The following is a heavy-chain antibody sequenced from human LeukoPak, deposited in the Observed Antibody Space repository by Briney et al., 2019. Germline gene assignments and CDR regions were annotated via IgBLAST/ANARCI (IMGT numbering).Heavy chain of an antibody. V-gene: IGHV1-69*05. CDR2: IIPIFGTA. CDR1: GGTFSSYA. D-gene: IGHD2-15*01. CDR3: ARARDCSGGSCPISY. Sequence: GASVKVSCKASGGTFSSYAISWVRQAPGQGLEWMGRIIPIFGTANYAQKFQGRVTITTDESTSTAYMELSSLRSEDTAVYYCARARDCSGGSCPISYWGQGTLVTVSS. J-gene: IGHJ4*02.